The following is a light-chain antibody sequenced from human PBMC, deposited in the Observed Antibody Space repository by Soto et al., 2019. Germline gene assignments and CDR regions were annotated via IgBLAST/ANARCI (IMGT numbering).Light chain of an antibody. Sequence: EIWLTQSPATLSLSPGERATLSCRASQSVGSYLAWYQQKPGQAPRLLIYDASNRASGIPARFSGSGSGTDFTLTISSLEPEDFAVYYCQQRSNWPPLTFGGGTKVEIK. V-gene: IGKV3-11*01. CDR3: QQRSNWPPLT. CDR2: DAS. J-gene: IGKJ4*01. CDR1: QSVGSY.